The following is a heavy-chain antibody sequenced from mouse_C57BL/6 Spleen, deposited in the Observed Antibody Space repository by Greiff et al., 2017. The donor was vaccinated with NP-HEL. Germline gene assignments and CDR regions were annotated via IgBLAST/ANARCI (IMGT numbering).Heavy chain of an antibody. CDR3: ASPTTAGYWYFDV. V-gene: IGHV5-17*01. CDR2: ISSGSSTI. D-gene: IGHD1-2*01. CDR1: GFTFSDYG. Sequence: EVMLVESGGGLVKPGGSLKLSCAASGFTFSDYGMHWVRQAPEKGLEWVAYISSGSSTIYYADTVKGRFTISRDNAKNTLFLQMTSLRSEDTAMYYCASPTTAGYWYFDVWGTGTTVTVSS. J-gene: IGHJ1*03.